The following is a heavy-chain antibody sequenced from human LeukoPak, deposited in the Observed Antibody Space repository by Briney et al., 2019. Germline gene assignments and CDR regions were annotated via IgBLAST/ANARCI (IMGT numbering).Heavy chain of an antibody. V-gene: IGHV4-38-2*01. CDR1: GYSIRSGYS. D-gene: IGHD3-16*01. CDR2: ISHSGNT. CDR3: ARSMISMLKVNWFDP. Sequence: PSETLSLTCSVSGYSIRSGYSWGWIRQPPGKGLEWIGSISHSGNTYYNPSLKSRVTISLDTSKNQFSLKLNSVTAADTAEYFCARSMISMLKVNWFDPWGQGTLVTVSS. J-gene: IGHJ5*02.